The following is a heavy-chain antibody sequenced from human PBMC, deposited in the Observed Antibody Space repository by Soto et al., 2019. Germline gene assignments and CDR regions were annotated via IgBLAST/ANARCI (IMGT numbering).Heavy chain of an antibody. D-gene: IGHD2-21*02. CDR2: IYPGDSDS. CDR3: ARMVTYIQYNWFDP. Sequence: PGESLKISCKGSGYSFSNYWIGWVRQMPGKGLEWMGIIYPGDSDSRYSPSFQGQVTISADKSISTAYLQWNSLKASDSAMYYCARMVTYIQYNWFDPWGQGTLVTVSS. J-gene: IGHJ5*02. V-gene: IGHV5-51*01. CDR1: GYSFSNYW.